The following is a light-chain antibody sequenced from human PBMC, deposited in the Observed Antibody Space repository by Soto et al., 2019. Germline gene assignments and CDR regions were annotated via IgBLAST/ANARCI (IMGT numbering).Light chain of an antibody. CDR1: QGINND. Sequence: IQVTHSPPSLSASVGDRVTITCRASQGINNDLAWYQQKPGKAPKLLIYAASSLQSGVPSRFSGSGSGTDFTLTISSLQPEDFATYYCQQSYSTPLTFGGGTKVDIK. J-gene: IGKJ4*01. V-gene: IGKV1-39*01. CDR2: AAS. CDR3: QQSYSTPLT.